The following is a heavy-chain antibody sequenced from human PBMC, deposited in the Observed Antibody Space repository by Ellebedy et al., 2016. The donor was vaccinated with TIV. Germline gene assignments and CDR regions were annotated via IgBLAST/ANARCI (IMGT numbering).Heavy chain of an antibody. Sequence: ASVKVSXKASGYTFTSYYMHWVRQAPGQGLEWMGWINPNSGGTNYAQKFQGRVTMTRDTSISTAYMELSRVRSDDTAMYYCARDLFGGVTADYWGQGTLVTVSS. D-gene: IGHD3-16*01. CDR1: GYTFTSYY. CDR2: INPNSGGT. CDR3: ARDLFGGVTADY. J-gene: IGHJ4*02. V-gene: IGHV1-2*02.